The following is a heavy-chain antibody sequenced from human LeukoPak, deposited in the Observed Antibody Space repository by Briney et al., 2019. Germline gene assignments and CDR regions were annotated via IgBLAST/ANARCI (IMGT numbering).Heavy chain of an antibody. D-gene: IGHD3-16*01. V-gene: IGHV4-30-4*01. CDR2: SYYTGTT. J-gene: IGHJ4*02. CDR3: ARGHLWGSYVDY. Sequence: SQTLSLTCTVSGDSISSSDSSYWNWIRLPPGKGLEWIGYSYYTGTTYYNPSLKSRVIISVDTPKNESSLKLSSMTAADTAVYYCARGHLWGSYVDYWGQGTLVTVSS. CDR1: GDSISSSDSSY.